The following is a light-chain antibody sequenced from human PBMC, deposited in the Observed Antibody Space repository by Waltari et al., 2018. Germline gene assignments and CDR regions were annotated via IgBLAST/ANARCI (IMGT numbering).Light chain of an antibody. CDR1: QSLVHSDGKTY. J-gene: IGKJ1*01. CDR2: KVF. V-gene: IGKV2-30*02. Sequence: DVVMTQSHLSLPVTLGQPATIPCRSSQSLVHSDGKTYLNWFQQSPGQSPRRLIYKVFNRDSGVPDRFSGSGSGTDFTLTISRVEAEDVGTYYCMQATQWPLTFGQGTKVEIK. CDR3: MQATQWPLT.